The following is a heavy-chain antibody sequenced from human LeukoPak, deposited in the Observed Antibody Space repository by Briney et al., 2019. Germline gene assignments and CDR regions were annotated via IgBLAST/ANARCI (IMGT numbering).Heavy chain of an antibody. CDR3: AKGLSASGRFNAFDI. CDR1: GFTFSDYY. J-gene: IGHJ3*02. CDR2: ISASGSTI. D-gene: IGHD3-3*01. V-gene: IGHV3-11*01. Sequence: GGSLRLSCAASGFTFSDYYMSWVRQAPGKGPEWLSYISASGSTIYYADSVKGRFTISRDNAKNSLYLQMNSLRVEDTAVYHCAKGLSASGRFNAFDIWGQGTMVAVSS.